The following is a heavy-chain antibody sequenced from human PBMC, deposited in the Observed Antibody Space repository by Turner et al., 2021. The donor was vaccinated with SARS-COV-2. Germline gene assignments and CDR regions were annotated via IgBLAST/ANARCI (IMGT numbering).Heavy chain of an antibody. V-gene: IGHV1-18*01. CDR1: GYTVASYG. CDR2: ISAYNGNT. CDR3: AREPFTYYYDSSGNWFDP. D-gene: IGHD3-22*01. J-gene: IGHJ5*02. Sequence: QVQLVQSGAEVKKPGASVKVSYKASGYTVASYGISWVRQAPGQGLEWMGWISAYNGNTNYAQKLQGRVTMTTDTSTSTAYMELRSLRSDDTAVYYCAREPFTYYYDSSGNWFDPWGQGTLVTVSS.